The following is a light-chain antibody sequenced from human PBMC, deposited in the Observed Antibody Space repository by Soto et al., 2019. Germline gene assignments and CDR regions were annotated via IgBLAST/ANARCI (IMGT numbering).Light chain of an antibody. CDR1: SSDVGGYNY. CDR3: SSYTSSSTPVV. Sequence: QSVLNQPASVSGSPGQSITIFCTGTSSDVGGYNYVSWYQQHPGKAPKLMIYDVSNRPSGVSNHFSGSKSGNTASLTISGLQAEDEADYYCSSYTSSSTPVVFGGGTKVTVL. J-gene: IGLJ2*01. V-gene: IGLV2-14*01. CDR2: DVS.